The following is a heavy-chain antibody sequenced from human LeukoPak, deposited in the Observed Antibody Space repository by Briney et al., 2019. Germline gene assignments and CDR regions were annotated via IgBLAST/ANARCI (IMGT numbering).Heavy chain of an antibody. J-gene: IGHJ4*02. CDR2: INPKSRGT. CDR1: EYTFTGYY. V-gene: IGHV1-2*02. CDR3: ARGASLTYYYDSSGFFSFDY. D-gene: IGHD3-22*01. Sequence: GASVKVSCKASEYTFTGYYIHWVRQASGQGLEWMGWINPKSRGTDYAQKFRGRVTLTRDKPISTVYMELNALRSDDTAVYYCARGASLTYYYDSSGFFSFDYWGQGTLVTVSS.